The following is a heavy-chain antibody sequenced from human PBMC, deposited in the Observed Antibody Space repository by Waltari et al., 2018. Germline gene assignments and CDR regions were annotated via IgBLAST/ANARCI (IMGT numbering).Heavy chain of an antibody. J-gene: IGHJ6*02. CDR1: GFTFSSYS. CDR3: ARAPGVVINYSYGMDV. V-gene: IGHV3-21*01. CDR2: LSSSSSYI. Sequence: EVRLVESGGGLVKPGGSLRLSCAASGFTFSSYSMNWVRQAPGKGLEGVSSLSSSSSYIYYADSVKGRFTISRDNAKNSLYLQMNSLRAEDTAVYYCARAPGVVINYSYGMDVWGQGTTVTVSS. D-gene: IGHD3-3*01.